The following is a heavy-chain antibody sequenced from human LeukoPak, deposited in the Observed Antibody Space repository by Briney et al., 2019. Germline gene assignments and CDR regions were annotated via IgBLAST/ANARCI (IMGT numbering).Heavy chain of an antibody. Sequence: PGGSLRLSCAASGFTVSTSYMNWVRQAPGKGLEWVSVIYGGGSTYYADSVRGRFTISRDNSKNTLYLQMNSLRAEDTAVYFCARGYSSGWPDFWGQGTLATVSS. V-gene: IGHV3-53*01. J-gene: IGHJ4*02. D-gene: IGHD6-25*01. CDR3: ARGYSSGWPDF. CDR1: GFTVSTSY. CDR2: IYGGGST.